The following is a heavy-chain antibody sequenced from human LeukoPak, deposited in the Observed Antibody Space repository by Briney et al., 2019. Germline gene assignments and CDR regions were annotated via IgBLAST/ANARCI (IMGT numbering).Heavy chain of an antibody. Sequence: SETLSLTCAVYGGSFSGYYWSWIRQPPGKGLEWIGEINHSGSTNYNPSLKSRVIIMIDTPKNHFSLTLSSVTAADTAVYYCASFLRYCSSTSCYDDFDYWGQGTLVTVSS. V-gene: IGHV4-34*01. D-gene: IGHD2-2*01. CDR3: ASFLRYCSSTSCYDDFDY. J-gene: IGHJ4*02. CDR1: GGSFSGYY. CDR2: INHSGST.